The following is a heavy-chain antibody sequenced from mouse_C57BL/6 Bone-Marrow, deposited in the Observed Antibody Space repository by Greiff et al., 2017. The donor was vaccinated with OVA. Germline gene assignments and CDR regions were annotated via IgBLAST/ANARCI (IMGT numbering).Heavy chain of an antibody. CDR3: AREDPTGDY. Sequence: QVQLQQSGPELVKPGASVKISCKASGYAFSSSWMNWVKQRPGKGLEWIGRIYPGDGDTNYNGKFKGKATLTADKSSSTAYMQLSSLTSEDSAVYFCAREDPTGDYWGQGTTLTVSS. V-gene: IGHV1-82*01. CDR2: IYPGDGDT. D-gene: IGHD2-10*01. CDR1: GYAFSSSW. J-gene: IGHJ2*01.